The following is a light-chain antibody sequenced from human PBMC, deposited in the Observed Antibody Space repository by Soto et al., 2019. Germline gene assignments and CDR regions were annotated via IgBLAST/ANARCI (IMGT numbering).Light chain of an antibody. CDR2: KVS. CDR3: IQGTHWPPT. CDR1: QALAYTDGDTS. Sequence: DVDMTQSPLSLPVTLGKPASISCRSRQALAYTDGDTSLNWFHQRPSQAPRRLIDKVSNRDSRVPDRFRGGGSGTDFTMTIARMDAEDAGVYYVIQGTHWPPTIGGGTTVEIK. V-gene: IGKV2-30*01. J-gene: IGKJ4*01.